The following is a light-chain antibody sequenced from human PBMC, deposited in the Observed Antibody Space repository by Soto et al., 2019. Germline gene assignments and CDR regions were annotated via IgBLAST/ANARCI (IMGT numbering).Light chain of an antibody. CDR2: EVN. V-gene: IGLV2-8*01. J-gene: IGLJ2*01. Sequence: QSALTQPPSASGSPGQSVTISCTGTSSDVGNYNYVSWYQQHPGKAPKLMIYEVNKRPSGVPDRFSGSKSGNTASLTVSGLQAEDEADYCCSSYAGSNNFVGFGGGTKVTVL. CDR3: SSYAGSNNFVG. CDR1: SSDVGNYNY.